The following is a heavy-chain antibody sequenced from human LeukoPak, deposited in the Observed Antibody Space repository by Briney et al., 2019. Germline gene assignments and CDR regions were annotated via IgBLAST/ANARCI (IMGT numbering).Heavy chain of an antibody. CDR3: AELGITMIGGV. Sequence: TGGSLRLSCSASGFTFNTYWMSWVRQAPGKGLQWVANVRPDGREQRYVDSVKGRFTISRDNAKNSLYLQMNSLRAEDTAVYYCAELGITMIGGVWGKGTTVTISS. V-gene: IGHV3-7*01. D-gene: IGHD3-10*02. J-gene: IGHJ6*04. CDR2: VRPDGREQ. CDR1: GFTFNTYW.